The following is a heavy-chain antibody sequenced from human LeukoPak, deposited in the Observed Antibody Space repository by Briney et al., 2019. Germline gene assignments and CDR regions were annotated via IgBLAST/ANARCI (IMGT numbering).Heavy chain of an antibody. CDR3: ARTRVSGAWFDP. Sequence: SETLSLTCTVSAGSISSGRYYCRWIRQPPGKGLEWIGYIYHSGSTYNNPSLKTRVTISVDRSKNQFSLKLSSVTAADTAVYYCARTRVSGAWFDPWGQGTLVTVSS. D-gene: IGHD1-14*01. V-gene: IGHV4-30-2*01. CDR2: IYHSGST. CDR1: AGSISSGRYY. J-gene: IGHJ5*02.